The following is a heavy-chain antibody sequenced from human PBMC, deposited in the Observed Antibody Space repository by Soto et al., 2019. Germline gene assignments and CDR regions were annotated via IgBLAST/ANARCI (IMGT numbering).Heavy chain of an antibody. CDR3: ARVGVGGELLLQRFDP. V-gene: IGHV1-69*13. J-gene: IGHJ5*02. CDR2: IIPIFGTA. D-gene: IGHD1-26*01. CDR1: GGRFRSYA. Sequence: GTSVKLSCEASGGRFRSYAISWVRQAPRQGLEWMGGIIPIFGTANYAQKFQGRVTITADESTSTAYMELSSLRSEDTAVYYCARVGVGGELLLQRFDPWGQGTLVTVSS.